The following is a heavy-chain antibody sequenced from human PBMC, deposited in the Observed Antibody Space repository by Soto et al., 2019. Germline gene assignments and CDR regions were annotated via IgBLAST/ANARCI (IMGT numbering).Heavy chain of an antibody. CDR2: IDPTDSYT. V-gene: IGHV5-10-1*01. CDR3: AATHPLYTTSRGGSYGMDV. Sequence: PGESLKISCTGSRYNVTSYWITWVRQMPGKGLEWMGRIDPTDSYTNYSPSFQGHVTISADMSINTAYLQWSSLKASDTAMYYCAATHPLYTTSRGGSYGMDVWGQGTMVTVSS. J-gene: IGHJ6*02. CDR1: RYNVTSYW. D-gene: IGHD2-2*02.